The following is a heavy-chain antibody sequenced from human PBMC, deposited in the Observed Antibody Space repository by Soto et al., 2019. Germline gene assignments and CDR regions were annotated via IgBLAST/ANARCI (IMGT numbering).Heavy chain of an antibody. V-gene: IGHV4-34*10. D-gene: IGHD2-8*01. J-gene: IGHJ5*02. Sequence: PSETLSLTCAVSGGSLSGYYWNWIRQAPGRGLEWIGEINNSGGTNYNPSLKSRLIISMDTAKNQFYLNLTSMTAADTAIYYCARYPAFCSNGITCPPGPSGQGTQVTVSS. CDR3: ARYPAFCSNGITCPPGP. CDR1: GGSLSGYY. CDR2: INNSGGT.